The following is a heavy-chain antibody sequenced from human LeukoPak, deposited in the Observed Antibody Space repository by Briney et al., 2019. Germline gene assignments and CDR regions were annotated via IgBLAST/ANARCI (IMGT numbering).Heavy chain of an antibody. V-gene: IGHV3-43*02. D-gene: IGHD6-13*01. CDR1: GFTFDDYA. CDR2: ISGDGGST. J-gene: IGHJ4*02. CDR3: AKDIGQQPPAYFDY. Sequence: PGGSLRPSCAASGFTFDDYAMHWVRQAPGKGLEWISLISGDGGSTYYADSVKGRFTISRDNSKNSLYLQMNSLRTEDTALYYCAKDIGQQPPAYFDYWGQGTLVTVSS.